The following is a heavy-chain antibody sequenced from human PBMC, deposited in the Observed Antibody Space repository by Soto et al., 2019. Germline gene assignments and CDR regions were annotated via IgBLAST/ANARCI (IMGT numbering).Heavy chain of an antibody. Sequence: PSESMSLTSSVSGGSISGHYWTWIRQSPGKGLEWIGYIFYSGSTNYNPSLKSRVTISVDTSKNQFSLKMSSVTAADTAVYYCARVGSSGWSPDYWGRGTLVTVSS. CDR2: IFYSGST. V-gene: IGHV4-59*11. D-gene: IGHD6-19*01. J-gene: IGHJ4*02. CDR1: GGSISGHY. CDR3: ARVGSSGWSPDY.